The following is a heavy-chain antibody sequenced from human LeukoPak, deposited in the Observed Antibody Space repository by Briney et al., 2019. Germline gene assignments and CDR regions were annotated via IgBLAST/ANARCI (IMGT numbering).Heavy chain of an antibody. CDR1: GGSFSGYY. J-gene: IGHJ4*02. CDR2: INHSGST. V-gene: IGHV4-34*01. Sequence: PSETLSLTCAVYGGSFSGYYWSWIRQPPGKGLEWIGEINHSGSTNYNPSLKSRVTISVDTSKNQFSLKLSSVTAADTAVYYCARHTPFYYFDYWGQGTLVTVSS. CDR3: ARHTPFYYFDY.